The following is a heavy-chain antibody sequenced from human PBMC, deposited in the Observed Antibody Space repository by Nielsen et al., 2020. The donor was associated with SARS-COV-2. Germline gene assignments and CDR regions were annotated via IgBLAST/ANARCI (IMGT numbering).Heavy chain of an antibody. CDR2: ISYDGSNK. Sequence: GGSLRLSCAASGFTFSSYGMHWVRQAPGKGLEWVAVISYDGSNKYYADSVKGRFTISRDNSKNTLYLQMNSLRAEDTVVYYCAKDSRRDGYNLSPFDYWGQGTLVTVSS. CDR1: GFTFSSYG. J-gene: IGHJ4*02. D-gene: IGHD5-24*01. V-gene: IGHV3-30*18. CDR3: AKDSRRDGYNLSPFDY.